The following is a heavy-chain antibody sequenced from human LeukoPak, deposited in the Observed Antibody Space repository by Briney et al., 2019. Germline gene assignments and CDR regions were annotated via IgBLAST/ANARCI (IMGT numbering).Heavy chain of an antibody. Sequence: AGGSLRLSCAVSGFTFSNYWMSWVRQAPGKGLEWVAHIKQDESEKYYVDSVKGRFTISRDKSKNTLYLQMNSLRAEDTAVYYCAKNGAWGSYIFDYWGQGTLATVSS. CDR2: IKQDESEK. J-gene: IGHJ4*02. D-gene: IGHD3-16*01. CDR3: AKNGAWGSYIFDY. CDR1: GFTFSNYW. V-gene: IGHV3-7*03.